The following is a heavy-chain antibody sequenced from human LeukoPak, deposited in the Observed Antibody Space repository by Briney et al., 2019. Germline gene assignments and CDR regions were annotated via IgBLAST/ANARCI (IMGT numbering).Heavy chain of an antibody. CDR1: GFTFSSYW. Sequence: GGSLRLSCAASGFTFSSYWMSWVRQAPGKGLEWVANINQDESAKYYVDSVRGRFTMSRANPKNSMYLQMNNLRAEDTAVYYCARGDYYDGSGSYTDAFDIWGQGTMVTVSS. D-gene: IGHD3-22*01. V-gene: IGHV3-7*01. J-gene: IGHJ3*02. CDR2: INQDESAK. CDR3: ARGDYYDGSGSYTDAFDI.